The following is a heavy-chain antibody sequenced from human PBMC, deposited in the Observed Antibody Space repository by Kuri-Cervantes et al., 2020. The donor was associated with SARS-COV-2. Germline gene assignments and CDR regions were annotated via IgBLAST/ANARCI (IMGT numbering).Heavy chain of an antibody. CDR1: GYTFTGYY. Sequence: ASVKVSCKASGYTFTGYYMHWVRQAPGQGLEWMGWINPNSGGTNYAQKFQGRVTMTRDTSISTAYMELSRLRSDDTAVYYCARDKLERDGDRRYYYYYGMDVWGQGTTVTDSS. CDR2: INPNSGGT. CDR3: ARDKLERDGDRRYYYYYGMDV. J-gene: IGHJ6*02. D-gene: IGHD1-1*01. V-gene: IGHV1-2*02.